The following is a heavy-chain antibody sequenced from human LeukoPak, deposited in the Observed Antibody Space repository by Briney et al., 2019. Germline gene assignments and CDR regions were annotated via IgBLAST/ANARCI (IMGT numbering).Heavy chain of an antibody. J-gene: IGHJ4*02. CDR1: GGSISSGNYY. CDR3: ARFEYYGSGSEDY. Sequence: SETLSLXCTVSGGSISSGNYYWSWTRQPAGKGPEWIGRIYTSGSTNYNPSLKSRVTISVDTSKNQFSLKLSSVTAADTAMYYCARFEYYGSGSEDYWGQGTLVTVSS. CDR2: IYTSGST. V-gene: IGHV4-61*02. D-gene: IGHD3-10*01.